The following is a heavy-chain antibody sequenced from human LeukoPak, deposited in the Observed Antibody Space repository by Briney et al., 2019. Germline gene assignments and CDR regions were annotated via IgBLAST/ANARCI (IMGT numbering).Heavy chain of an antibody. CDR3: ARDRAPYYYDSSGYYYPDAFDI. CDR1: GYTFTGHY. D-gene: IGHD3-22*01. CDR2: INPNSGGT. Sequence: ASVKVSCKASGYTFTGHYMHWVRQAPGQGLEWMGWINPNSGGTNYAQKFQGRVTMTRDTSISTAYMELSRLRSDDTAVYYCARDRAPYYYDSSGYYYPDAFDIWGQGTMVTVSS. J-gene: IGHJ3*02. V-gene: IGHV1-2*02.